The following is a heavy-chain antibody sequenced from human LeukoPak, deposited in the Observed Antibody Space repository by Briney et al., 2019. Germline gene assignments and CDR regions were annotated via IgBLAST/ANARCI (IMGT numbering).Heavy chain of an antibody. J-gene: IGHJ5*02. V-gene: IGHV4-61*01. CDR2: IYYSGST. D-gene: IGHD6-19*01. Sequence: SETLSLTCTVSGGSVSSGSYSWSWIRQPPGKGLEWIGYIYYSGSTNYNPSLKSRVTISMDTSKNQFPLKLTSVTAADTAMYYCAIVAGSGWFDPWGQGTLVTVSS. CDR1: GGSVSSGSYS. CDR3: AIVAGSGWFDP.